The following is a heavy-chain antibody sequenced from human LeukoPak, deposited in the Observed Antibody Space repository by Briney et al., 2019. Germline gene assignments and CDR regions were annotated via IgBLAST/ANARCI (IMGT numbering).Heavy chain of an antibody. CDR3: ARGSTGDFWSGPQGY. CDR1: GYTFTSYD. Sequence: ASVKVSCKASGYTFTSYDTNWVRQATGQGLEWMGWMNPNSGNTGYAQKFQGRVTMTRNTSISTAYMELSSLRSEDTAVYYCARGSTGDFWSGPQGYWGQGTLVTVSS. D-gene: IGHD3-3*01. CDR2: MNPNSGNT. J-gene: IGHJ4*02. V-gene: IGHV1-8*01.